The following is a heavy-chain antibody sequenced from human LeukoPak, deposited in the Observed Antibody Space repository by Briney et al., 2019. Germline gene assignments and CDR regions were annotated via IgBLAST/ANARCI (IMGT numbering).Heavy chain of an antibody. CDR3: ARRLVSGGYYYYFDY. CDR2: IHPNSGGT. V-gene: IGHV1-2*02. J-gene: IGHJ4*02. CDR1: GYTFTDYY. Sequence: ASVKVSCKASGYTFTDYYMHWVRQAPGQGLEWLGWIHPNSGGTSYAQKFQGRVTMPRHTSISTGYMELSGLSSDDTAVYYCARRLVSGGYYYYFDYWGQGTLVTVSS. D-gene: IGHD2-21*01.